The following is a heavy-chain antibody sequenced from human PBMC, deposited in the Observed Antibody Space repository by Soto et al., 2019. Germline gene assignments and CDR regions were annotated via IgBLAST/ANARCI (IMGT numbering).Heavy chain of an antibody. CDR2: IYYSGST. CDR1: GGSISSYY. V-gene: IGHV4-59*01. J-gene: IGHJ4*02. Sequence: QVQLQESGPGLVKPSETLSLTCTVSGGSISSYYWSWIRQPPGKGLEGIGYIYYSGSTNYNPSLKSRVTISVDTSKNQFSLKLSSVTAADTAVYYCARGAGYSGYDPLDYWGQGTLVTVSS. CDR3: ARGAGYSGYDPLDY. D-gene: IGHD5-12*01.